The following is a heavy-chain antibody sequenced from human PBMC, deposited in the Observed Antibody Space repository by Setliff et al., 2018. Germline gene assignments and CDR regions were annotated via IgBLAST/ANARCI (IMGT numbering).Heavy chain of an antibody. CDR3: ARDVGAYCSGRICHPGN. V-gene: IGHV1-18*01. J-gene: IGHJ4*02. CDR2: IGIHSENT. Sequence: ASVKVSCKTSGNTFISYGISWLRQAPGQGLEWMGWIGIHSENTNYAQSFQGRATMTADTSTNTAYMELKSLRSDDTAVYYCARDVGAYCSGRICHPGNWGQGTLVTVAS. CDR1: GNTFISYG. D-gene: IGHD2-15*01.